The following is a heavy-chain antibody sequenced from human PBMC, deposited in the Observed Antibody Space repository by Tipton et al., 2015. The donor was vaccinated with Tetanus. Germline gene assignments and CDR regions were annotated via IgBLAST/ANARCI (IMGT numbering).Heavy chain of an antibody. J-gene: IGHJ4*02. CDR3: ARESITIFGVVSIDY. D-gene: IGHD3-3*01. CDR1: GGSLSDYY. Sequence: TLSLTCAVSGGSLSDYYWSWIRQSPGKGLEWIGEINEGGSTNYNPSLKSRVTMSVDNSKNQFSLKLNSVTAADTAVYYCARESITIFGVVSIDYWGQGTLVTVSS. CDR2: INEGGST. V-gene: IGHV4-34*01.